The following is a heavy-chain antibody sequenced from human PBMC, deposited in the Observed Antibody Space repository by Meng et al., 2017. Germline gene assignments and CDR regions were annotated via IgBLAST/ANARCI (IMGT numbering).Heavy chain of an antibody. D-gene: IGHD3-10*01. Sequence: SGPTLVKPTQTLTLTCTFSGFSLSTSGMRVSWIRQPPGKALEWLARIDWDDDKFYSTSLKTRLTISKDTSKNQVVLTMTNMDPVDTATYYCARIPYYYGSGSYYRYYYYGMDVWGQGTTVTVSS. CDR1: GFSLSTSGMR. V-gene: IGHV2-70*04. CDR2: IDWDDDK. J-gene: IGHJ6*02. CDR3: ARIPYYYGSGSYYRYYYYGMDV.